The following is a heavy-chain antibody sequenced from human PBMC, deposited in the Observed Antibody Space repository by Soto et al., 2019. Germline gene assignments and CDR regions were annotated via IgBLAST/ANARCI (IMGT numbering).Heavy chain of an antibody. Sequence: GGSLRLSCAASGFTVSSNYMSWVRQAPGKGLEWVSVIYSGGSTYYADSVKGRFTISRDNSKNTLYLQMNSLRAEDTAVYYCARFRGKRLFDYWGQGTLVTVSS. J-gene: IGHJ4*02. CDR2: IYSGGST. CDR3: ARFRGKRLFDY. V-gene: IGHV3-53*01. D-gene: IGHD3-22*01. CDR1: GFTVSSNY.